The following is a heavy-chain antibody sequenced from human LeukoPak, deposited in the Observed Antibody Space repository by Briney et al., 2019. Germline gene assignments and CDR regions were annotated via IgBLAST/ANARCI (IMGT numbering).Heavy chain of an antibody. CDR1: GDSISSYY. J-gene: IGHJ4*02. CDR3: AGNGRIAAAGTLPDY. D-gene: IGHD6-13*01. Sequence: SETLSLTCTVSGDSISSYYWSWIRQPPGKGLEWIGYIYYSGSTNYNPSLKSRVTISVDTSKNQFSLKLSSVTAADTAVYYCAGNGRIAAAGTLPDYWGQGTLVTVSS. CDR2: IYYSGST. V-gene: IGHV4-59*01.